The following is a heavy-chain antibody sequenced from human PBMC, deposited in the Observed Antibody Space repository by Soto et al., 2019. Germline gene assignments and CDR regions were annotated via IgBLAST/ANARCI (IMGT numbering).Heavy chain of an antibody. CDR1: GFTFSSYA. J-gene: IGHJ6*02. Sequence: QVQLVESGGGVVQPGRSLRLSCAASGFTFSSYAMHWVRQAPGKGLEWVAVISYDGSNKYYADSVKGRFTISRDNSKNTLYLQMNSLRAEDTAVYYCARDLIRHTANYGMDVWGQGTTVTVSS. V-gene: IGHV3-30-3*01. D-gene: IGHD2-21*02. CDR3: ARDLIRHTANYGMDV. CDR2: ISYDGSNK.